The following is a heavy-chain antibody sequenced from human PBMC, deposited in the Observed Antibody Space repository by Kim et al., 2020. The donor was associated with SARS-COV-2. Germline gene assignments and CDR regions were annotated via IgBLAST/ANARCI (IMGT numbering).Heavy chain of an antibody. CDR1: GGSFSGYY. CDR2: INHHGGT. CDR3: ATGLPVPTVYYFFGLVV. V-gene: IGHV4-34*01. Sequence: SETLSLTCAVSGGSFSGYYWSLFRHPPAKRLPGIVDINHHGGTTYYPSLLSRVTISVDQSKNQFSLQLRSFLAAATTVSYCATGLPVPTVYYFFGLVVRG. J-gene: IGHJ6*01. D-gene: IGHD4-17*01.